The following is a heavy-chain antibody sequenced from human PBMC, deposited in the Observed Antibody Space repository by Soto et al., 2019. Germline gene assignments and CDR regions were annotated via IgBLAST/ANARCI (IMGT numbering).Heavy chain of an antibody. V-gene: IGHV3-74*01. CDR2: IKSDGTSI. CDR3: ARRVTDYGMDV. D-gene: IGHD2-21*02. J-gene: IGHJ6*02. Sequence: EVQLVESGGGLVQPGGSLRLSCAASGFTISSHWMHWVRQVPGKGLEWVSRIKSDGTSISYADSVKGRFTISRDNGKNSLYMQMNSLRAEDTAVYYCARRVTDYGMDVWGRGTTVTVSS. CDR1: GFTISSHW.